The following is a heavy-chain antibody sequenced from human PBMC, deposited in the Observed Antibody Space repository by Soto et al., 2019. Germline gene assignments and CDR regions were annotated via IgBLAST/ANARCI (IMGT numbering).Heavy chain of an antibody. CDR1: GFTFSSYA. D-gene: IGHD2-15*01. CDR2: ISGSGGST. V-gene: IGHV3-23*01. J-gene: IGHJ4*02. Sequence: GGSLRLSCAATGFTFSSYAMSWVRQAPGKGLERVSAISGSGGSTYYADSVKGRFTISRDNSKNTLYLQMNSLRAEDTAVYYCAKDGDEDCSGGSCYPSPFDYWGQGTLFTVSS. CDR3: AKDGDEDCSGGSCYPSPFDY.